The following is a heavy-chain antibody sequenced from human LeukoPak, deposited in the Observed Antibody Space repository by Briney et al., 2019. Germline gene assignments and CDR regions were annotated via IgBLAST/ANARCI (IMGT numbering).Heavy chain of an antibody. Sequence: ASVKVSCKASGYTFTSYDINWVRQATGQRLEWMGWTNPNSGNTGYAQKFQGRVTMTRNTSIRTAYMELSSLRSEDTAVYYCARGAVVPAAMSPYYYYGMDVWGQGTTVTVSS. J-gene: IGHJ6*02. V-gene: IGHV1-8*01. D-gene: IGHD2-2*01. CDR3: ARGAVVPAAMSPYYYYGMDV. CDR2: TNPNSGNT. CDR1: GYTFTSYD.